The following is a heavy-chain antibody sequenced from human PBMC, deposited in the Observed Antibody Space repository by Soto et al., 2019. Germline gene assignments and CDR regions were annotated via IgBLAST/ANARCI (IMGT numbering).Heavy chain of an antibody. D-gene: IGHD3-10*01. CDR3: ARVKTTYYYGSGRKSSWFDP. CDR1: GGSISSYY. Sequence: SETLSLTCTVSGGSISSYYWSWIRQPPGKGLEWIGYIYYSGSTNYNPSLKSRVTISVDTSKNQFSLKLSSVTAADTAVYYFARVKTTYYYGSGRKSSWFDPWGQGTLVTVSS. J-gene: IGHJ5*02. V-gene: IGHV4-59*01. CDR2: IYYSGST.